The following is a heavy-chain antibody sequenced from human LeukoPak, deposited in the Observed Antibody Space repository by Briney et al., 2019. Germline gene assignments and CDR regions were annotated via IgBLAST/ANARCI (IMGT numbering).Heavy chain of an antibody. CDR1: GFTFSDYE. J-gene: IGHJ4*02. CDR3: AKRPSDYGDYVTYFDY. Sequence: PGGSLRLSCAASGFTFSDYEMNWVRQAPGKGLEWISYISSGGSTIYYADSVRGRFTISRDNAKTSLYLQMNSLRDEDTAVYYCAKRPSDYGDYVTYFDYWGQGTLVTVSS. CDR2: ISSGGSTI. D-gene: IGHD4-17*01. V-gene: IGHV3-48*03.